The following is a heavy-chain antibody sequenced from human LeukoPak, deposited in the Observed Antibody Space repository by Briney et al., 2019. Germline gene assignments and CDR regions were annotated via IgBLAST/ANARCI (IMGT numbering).Heavy chain of an antibody. CDR2: ISYDGSNK. CDR3: ARALATTRYYFDY. V-gene: IGHV3-30*01. J-gene: IGHJ4*02. D-gene: IGHD5-24*01. Sequence: GGSLRLSCAASGFTFSSYAMHWVRQAPGKGLEWVAVISYDGSNKYYADSVKGRFTISRDNSRNTLYLQMISLRAEDTAVYYCARALATTRYYFDYWGQGTLVTVSS. CDR1: GFTFSSYA.